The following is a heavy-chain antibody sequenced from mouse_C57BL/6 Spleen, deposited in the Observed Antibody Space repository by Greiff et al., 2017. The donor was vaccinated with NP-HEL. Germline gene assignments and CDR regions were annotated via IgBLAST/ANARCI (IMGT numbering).Heavy chain of an antibody. CDR3: ARSYDYGGMDY. J-gene: IGHJ4*01. CDR1: GFTFSDYG. D-gene: IGHD2-4*01. Sequence: EVQLVESGGGLVKPGGSLKLSCAASGFTFSDYGMHWVRQAPEKGLEWVAYISSGSSTIYYADTVKGRFTISRDNAKNTLFLQMTSLRSEDTAMYYCARSYDYGGMDYWGQGTSVTVSS. V-gene: IGHV5-17*01. CDR2: ISSGSSTI.